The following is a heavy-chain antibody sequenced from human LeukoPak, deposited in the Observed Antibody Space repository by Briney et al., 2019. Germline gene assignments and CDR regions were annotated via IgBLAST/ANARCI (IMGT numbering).Heavy chain of an antibody. V-gene: IGHV4-38-2*02. CDR1: GYSISSGYY. D-gene: IGHD6-6*01. CDR3: ARGYSTSSKGDFDY. J-gene: IGHJ4*02. Sequence: SETLPLTCTVSGYSISSGYYWGWIRQPPGKGLEWIGSIYHSGSTYYNPSLKSRVTISVDTSKNQLSLKLSSVTAADTAVYYCARGYSTSSKGDFDYWGQGTLVTVSS. CDR2: IYHSGST.